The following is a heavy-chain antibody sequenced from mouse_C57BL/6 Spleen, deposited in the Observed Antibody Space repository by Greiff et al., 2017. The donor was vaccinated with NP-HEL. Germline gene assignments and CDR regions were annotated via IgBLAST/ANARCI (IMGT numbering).Heavy chain of an antibody. D-gene: IGHD2-2*01. CDR2: INPNNGGT. J-gene: IGHJ4*01. CDR1: GYTFTDYN. Sequence: EVQLQQSGPELVKPGASVKIPCKASGYTFTDYNMDWVKQSHGKSLEWIGDINPNNGGTIYNQKFKGKATLTVDKSSSTAYMELRSLTSEDTAVYYCARRMVTTYAMDYWGQGTSVTVSS. CDR3: ARRMVTTYAMDY. V-gene: IGHV1-18*01.